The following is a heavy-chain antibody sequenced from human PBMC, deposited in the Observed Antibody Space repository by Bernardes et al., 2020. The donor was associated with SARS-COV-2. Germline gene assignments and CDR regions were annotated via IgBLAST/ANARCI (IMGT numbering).Heavy chain of an antibody. CDR3: ARMYSIDFQGFDL. CDR1: GYTFTGYY. Sequence: AAGKDCCKASGYTFTGYYIHWVRQAPGQGLEWMGWITPNSGGTAYAQTFQGRVTMTRDTSSSTAYMELSGLRSDDTAIYYCARMYSIDFQGFDLWGQGTMVTGSS. V-gene: IGHV1-2*02. CDR2: ITPNSGGT. J-gene: IGHJ3*01. D-gene: IGHD6-13*01.